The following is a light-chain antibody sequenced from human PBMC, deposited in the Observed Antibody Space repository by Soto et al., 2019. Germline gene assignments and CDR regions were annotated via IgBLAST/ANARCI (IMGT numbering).Light chain of an antibody. J-gene: IGLJ2*01. V-gene: IGLV1-44*01. CDR1: SSNIGDNT. Sequence: QSVLTQPPSASGTPGQSVTISCSGSSSNIGDNTVNWYQQLPGTAPKLLMYSNDQRWSGVPDRFSGSKSGTSASLAISGLQSEDEADYYCAVWDDSLDGVVFGGGTQLPS. CDR2: SND. CDR3: AVWDDSLDGVV.